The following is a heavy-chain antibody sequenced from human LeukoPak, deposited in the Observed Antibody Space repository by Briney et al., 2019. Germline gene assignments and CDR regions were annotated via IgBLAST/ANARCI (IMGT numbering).Heavy chain of an antibody. J-gene: IGHJ4*02. CDR1: GGSFSGYY. D-gene: IGHD6-13*01. CDR2: INHSGST. CDR3: ARGSRRPKFDY. V-gene: IGHV4-34*01. Sequence: SETLSLTCAVYGGSFSGYYWSWIRQPAGKGLEWIGEINHSGSTNYNPSLKSRVTISVDTSKNQFSLKLSSVTAADTAVYYCARGSRRPKFDYWGQGTLVTVSS.